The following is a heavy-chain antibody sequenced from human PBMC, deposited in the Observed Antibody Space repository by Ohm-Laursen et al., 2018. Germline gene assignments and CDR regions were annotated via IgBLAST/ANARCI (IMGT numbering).Heavy chain of an antibody. CDR1: GYTFTSYG. CDR3: ARDADLRNDRRYYGDYGSYWYFDL. J-gene: IGHJ2*01. Sequence: GASVKVSCKASGYTFTSYGISWVRQAPGQGLEWMGWISAYNGNTNYAQKLQGRVTMTTDTSTSTAYMELRSLRSDDTAVYYCARDADLRNDRRYYGDYGSYWYFDLWGRGTLVTVSS. D-gene: IGHD4-17*01. V-gene: IGHV1-18*01. CDR2: ISAYNGNT.